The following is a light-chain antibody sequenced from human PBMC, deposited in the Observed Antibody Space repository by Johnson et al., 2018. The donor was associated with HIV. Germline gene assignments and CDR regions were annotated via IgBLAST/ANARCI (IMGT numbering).Light chain of an antibody. Sequence: QSVLTQPPSVSAAPGQKVTISCSGSSSNIGNNYVSWYQQLPGTAPKLLIYENNKRPSRIPARFSGSKSGTSATLGITGLQTGDEADYYCATWDTGLSAGVFGTGTKVTFL. CDR3: ATWDTGLSAGV. CDR1: SSNIGNNY. CDR2: ENN. J-gene: IGLJ1*01. V-gene: IGLV1-51*02.